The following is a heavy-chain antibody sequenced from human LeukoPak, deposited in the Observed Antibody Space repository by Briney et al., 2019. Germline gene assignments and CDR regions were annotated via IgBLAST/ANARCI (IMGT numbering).Heavy chain of an antibody. CDR3: ARVSGRWLQTRYYSDY. CDR2: INHSGST. J-gene: IGHJ4*02. V-gene: IGHV4-34*01. Sequence: SETLSLTCAVYGGSFSGYYWSWIRQPPGKGLEWIGEINHSGSTNYNPSLKSRVTISVDTSKNQFSLKLSSVTAADTAVYYCARVSGRWLQTRYYSDYWGQGTLVTVSS. D-gene: IGHD5-24*01. CDR1: GGSFSGYY.